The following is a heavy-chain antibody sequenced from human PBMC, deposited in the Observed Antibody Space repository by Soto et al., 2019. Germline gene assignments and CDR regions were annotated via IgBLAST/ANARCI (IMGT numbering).Heavy chain of an antibody. D-gene: IGHD5-12*01. J-gene: IGHJ5*01. CDR1: GASIGTSYW. Sequence: SETLSLTCAVSGASIGTSYWWSWVRQPPGRGLEWIGEIWHSGSTNYNPSLKSRVTMSVDKSRNQFSLKLSSVTAADTAVYYCARGGEYKFDCWGQGTLVTVSS. V-gene: IGHV4-4*02. CDR3: ARGGEYKFDC. CDR2: IWHSGST.